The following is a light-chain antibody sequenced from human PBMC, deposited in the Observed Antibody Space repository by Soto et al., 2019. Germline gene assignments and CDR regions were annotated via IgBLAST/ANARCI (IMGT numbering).Light chain of an antibody. CDR1: SSEVGSYNL. CDR3: CSYAGSRSLWV. V-gene: IGLV2-23*01. Sequence: QSALTQPASVSGSPGQSISISCTGTSSEVGSYNLVSWYQQHPGKAPKLMIYEGSKRPSGVSNRFSASKCGDTASLTISGLQAEDEAEYYCCSYAGSRSLWVFGGGTKLTVL. CDR2: EGS. J-gene: IGLJ3*02.